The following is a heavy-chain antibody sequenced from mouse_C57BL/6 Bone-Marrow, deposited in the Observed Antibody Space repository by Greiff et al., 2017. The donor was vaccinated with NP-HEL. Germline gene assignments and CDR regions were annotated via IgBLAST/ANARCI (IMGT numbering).Heavy chain of an antibody. Sequence: VQLQQPGAELVKPGASVKLSCKASGYTFTSYWMHWVKQRPGQGLAWIGNIHPNSGSTNYNEKFKSKATLTVDKSSSTAYMQLSSLTSEDSAIYYCAIPMYYYGSSYGDYYAMDCWGQGTSVTVSS. J-gene: IGHJ4*01. CDR1: GYTFTSYW. V-gene: IGHV1-64*01. CDR3: AIPMYYYGSSYGDYYAMDC. CDR2: IHPNSGST. D-gene: IGHD1-1*01.